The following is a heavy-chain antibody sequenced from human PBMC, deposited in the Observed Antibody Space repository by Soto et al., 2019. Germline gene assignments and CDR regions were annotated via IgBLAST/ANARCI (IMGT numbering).Heavy chain of an antibody. CDR2: ISSSSSYI. J-gene: IGHJ4*02. Sequence: GGSLSLSCAASGFTFSSYSMNWVRQAPGKGLEWVSSISSSSSYIYYADSVRGRFTISRDNAKNSLYLQMNSLRAEDTAVYYCARDWEYGDSSGYYYPSFFDYWGQGTLVTVSS. V-gene: IGHV3-21*01. CDR1: GFTFSSYS. D-gene: IGHD3-22*01. CDR3: ARDWEYGDSSGYYYPSFFDY.